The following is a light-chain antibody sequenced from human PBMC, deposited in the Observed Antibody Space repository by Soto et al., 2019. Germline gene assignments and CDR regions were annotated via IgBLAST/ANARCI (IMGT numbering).Light chain of an antibody. CDR2: EVN. J-gene: IGLJ2*01. V-gene: IGLV2-14*01. Sequence: QSALTQPASVSASPGQSITISCTGTSSDVGGYKFVSWYQHHPGKAPKLMIYEVNNRPSGVSNRFSGSKSGNTASLTISGLQTADEAEYYCSSYTATSTLVFGGGTKLTVL. CDR1: SSDVGGYKF. CDR3: SSYTATSTLV.